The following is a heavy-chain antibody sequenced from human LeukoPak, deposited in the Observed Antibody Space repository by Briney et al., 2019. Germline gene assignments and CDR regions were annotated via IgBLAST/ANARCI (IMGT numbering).Heavy chain of an antibody. V-gene: IGHV3-33*01. CDR1: GFTFSSYG. Sequence: GGSLRLSCAASGFTFSSYGMHWVRQAPGKGLEWVAVIWYDGSNKYYADSVKGRFTISRDNSTNTLYLQMNSLRAEDTAVYYCTRDSGAERRYFDLWGRGTLVTVSS. CDR3: TRDSGAERRYFDL. D-gene: IGHD7-27*01. J-gene: IGHJ2*01. CDR2: IWYDGSNK.